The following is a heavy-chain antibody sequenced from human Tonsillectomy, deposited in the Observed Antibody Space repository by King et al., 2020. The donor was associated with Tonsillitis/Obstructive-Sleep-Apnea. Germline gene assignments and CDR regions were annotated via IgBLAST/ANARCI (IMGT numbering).Heavy chain of an antibody. D-gene: IGHD3-22*01. CDR2: INPNSGGT. CDR1: GYTFTGYY. CDR3: ARDDSSGYYVSGWFDP. V-gene: IGHV1-2*02. Sequence: QLVQSGAEVKKPGASVKVSCKASGYTFTGYYMHWVRQAPGQGLEWMGWINPNSGGTNYAQKFQGRITMTRDTSISTAYMELSRLRSDDTAVYYCARDDSSGYYVSGWFDPWGQGTLVTVSS. J-gene: IGHJ5*02.